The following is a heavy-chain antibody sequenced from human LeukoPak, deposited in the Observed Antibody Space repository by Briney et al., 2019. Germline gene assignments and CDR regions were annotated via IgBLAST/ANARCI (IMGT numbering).Heavy chain of an antibody. CDR3: AERKYSSGWYRGNWFDP. J-gene: IGHJ5*02. V-gene: IGHV4-34*01. Sequence: KASETLSLTCAVYGGSFSGYYWSWIRQPPGKGLEWIGEINHSGSTNYNPSLKSRVTISVDTSKNQFSLKLSSVTAADTAVYYCAERKYSSGWYRGNWFDPWGQGTLVTVSS. CDR2: INHSGST. CDR1: GGSFSGYY. D-gene: IGHD6-19*01.